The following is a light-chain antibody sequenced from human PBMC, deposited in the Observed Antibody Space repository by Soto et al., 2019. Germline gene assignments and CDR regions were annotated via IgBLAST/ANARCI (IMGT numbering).Light chain of an antibody. Sequence: QSVLTQPPSASGTPGQRVSISCSGTNSNIGGNYVYWYQHVPGKAPKLLISLNNQRPSGVPDRFSGSKSGTSASLAISGLRSEDEAHYYCQSYDYSLSGSYVFGTGTKLTVL. J-gene: IGLJ1*01. V-gene: IGLV1-47*02. CDR2: LNN. CDR1: NSNIGGNY. CDR3: QSYDYSLSGSYV.